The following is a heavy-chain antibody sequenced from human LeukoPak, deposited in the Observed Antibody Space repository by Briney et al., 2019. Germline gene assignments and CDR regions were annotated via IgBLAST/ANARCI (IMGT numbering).Heavy chain of an antibody. CDR3: ARLDRSSWYILGYYYGMDV. CDR1: GYTFTSYD. V-gene: IGHV1-8*01. D-gene: IGHD6-13*01. J-gene: IGHJ6*02. CDR2: MNPNSGNT. Sequence: ASVKVSCKASGYTFTSYDINWVRQATRQGLEWMGWMNPNSGNTGYAQKFQGRVTMTRNTSISTAYMELSSLRSEDTAVYYCARLDRSSWYILGYYYGMDVWGQGTTVTVSS.